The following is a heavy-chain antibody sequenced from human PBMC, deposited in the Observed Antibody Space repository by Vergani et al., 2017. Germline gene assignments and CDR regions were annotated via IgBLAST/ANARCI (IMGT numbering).Heavy chain of an antibody. CDR1: GGSFSGYY. CDR3: ARGVTTVTYFDY. Sequence: QVQLQQWGAGLLKPSETLSLTCAVYGGSFSGYYWSWIRQPPGKGLEWIGEINHCGSTNYNPSLKSRVTISVDTSKNQFSLKLSSVTAADTAVYYCARGVTTVTYFDYWGQGTLVTVSS. J-gene: IGHJ4*02. V-gene: IGHV4-34*01. D-gene: IGHD4-17*01. CDR2: INHCGST.